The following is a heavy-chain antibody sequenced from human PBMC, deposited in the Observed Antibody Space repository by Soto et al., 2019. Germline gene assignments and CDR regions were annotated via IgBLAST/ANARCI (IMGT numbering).Heavy chain of an antibody. V-gene: IGHV3-30*18. Sequence: QVQLVESGGGVVQPGRSLRLSCAASGFTFRSYGMHWVRQAPGKGLEWVAVISYDGSNKYYADSVKGRFTISRDNSKNTLYLQMNSLRAEDTAVYYCAKEGSSWYETVFYYFDYWGQGTLVTVSS. CDR1: GFTFRSYG. J-gene: IGHJ4*02. D-gene: IGHD6-13*01. CDR3: AKEGSSWYETVFYYFDY. CDR2: ISYDGSNK.